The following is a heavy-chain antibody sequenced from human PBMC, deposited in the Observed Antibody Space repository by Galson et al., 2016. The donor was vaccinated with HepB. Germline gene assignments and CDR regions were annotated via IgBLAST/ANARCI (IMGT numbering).Heavy chain of an antibody. CDR2: INGDGSST. CDR1: GFTSSSYW. D-gene: IGHD4/OR15-4a*01. CDR3: ARGHSANSFILDY. Sequence: SLRLSCAASGFTSSSYWMNWFRQAPGKKMVWVSRINGDGSSTTYADSVKGRFTISRDNAKNTLYLQMGSLRAEDTAVYYCARGHSANSFILDYWGQGTLVTVSS. J-gene: IGHJ4*02. V-gene: IGHV3-74*01.